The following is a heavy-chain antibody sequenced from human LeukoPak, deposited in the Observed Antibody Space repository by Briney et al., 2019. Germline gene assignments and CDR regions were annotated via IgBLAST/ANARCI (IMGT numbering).Heavy chain of an antibody. CDR3: AKDTPGYSSGWYDAFDI. Sequence: GGSLRLSXVASGFTFSSYAMSWVRQAPGKGLEWVSAISGSGGSTYYADSVKGRFTISRDNSKNTLYLQMNSLRAEDTAVYYCAKDTPGYSSGWYDAFDIWGQGTMVTVSS. CDR1: GFTFSSYA. J-gene: IGHJ3*02. D-gene: IGHD6-19*01. V-gene: IGHV3-23*01. CDR2: ISGSGGST.